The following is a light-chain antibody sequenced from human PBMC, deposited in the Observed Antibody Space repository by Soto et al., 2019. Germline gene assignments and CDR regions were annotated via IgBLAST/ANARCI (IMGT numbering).Light chain of an antibody. V-gene: IGLV2-8*01. CDR3: SSYAGTNNRYV. J-gene: IGLJ1*01. Sequence: QSVLTQPPSASGSPGQSVTISCTGTGSDIGCYNFVSWYQQHPGKVPKLIIYEVNKRPSGVPDRFSGSKSGNTASLTVSGLQADDEADYYCSSYAGTNNRYVFGTGTKLTVL. CDR1: GSDIGCYNF. CDR2: EVN.